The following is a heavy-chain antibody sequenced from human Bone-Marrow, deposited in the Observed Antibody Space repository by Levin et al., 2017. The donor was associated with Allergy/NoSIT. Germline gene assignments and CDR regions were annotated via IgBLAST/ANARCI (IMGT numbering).Heavy chain of an antibody. V-gene: IGHV3-9*01. J-gene: IGHJ3*01. CDR2: IKWNSGHI. CDR3: AKTVYGGDEEEPLAL. D-gene: IGHD5-12*01. CDR1: GFIFDDYA. Sequence: GGSLRLSCTASGFIFDDYAMHWVRQAPGKALEGVSSIKWNSGHIVYADSVKGRFTISRDNAKNSLNLQMNNLRLEDTAFYFCAKTVYGGDEEEPLALWGQGAMVTVSS.